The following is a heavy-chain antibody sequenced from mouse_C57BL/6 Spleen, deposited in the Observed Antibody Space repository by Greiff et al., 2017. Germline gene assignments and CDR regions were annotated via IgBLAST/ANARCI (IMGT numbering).Heavy chain of an antibody. Sequence: QVHVKQPGAELVRPGSSVKLSCKASGYTFTSYWMHWVKQRPIQGLEWIGNIDPSDSETHYNQKFKDKATLTVDKSSSTAYMQLSSLTSEDSAVYYCARSASYYYGSSYYYAMDYWGQGTSVTVSS. CDR2: IDPSDSET. CDR3: ARSASYYYGSSYYYAMDY. D-gene: IGHD1-1*01. V-gene: IGHV1-52*01. CDR1: GYTFTSYW. J-gene: IGHJ4*01.